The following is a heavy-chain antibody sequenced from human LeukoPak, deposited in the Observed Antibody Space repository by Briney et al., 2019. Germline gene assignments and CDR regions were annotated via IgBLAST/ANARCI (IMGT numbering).Heavy chain of an antibody. Sequence: GASVRVSCKASGYTFNSYGINWVRQAPGQGLEWMGWISAYNGNTRYAQNLRDRVTMTTDTSTGTAYMELRSLRSDDTAVYYCAREMAYCSSTSCYATGLGLRFILTPVDGMDVWGQGTTVTVSS. CDR2: ISAYNGNT. CDR3: AREMAYCSSTSCYATGLGLRFILTPVDGMDV. D-gene: IGHD2-2*01. V-gene: IGHV1-18*01. J-gene: IGHJ6*02. CDR1: GYTFNSYG.